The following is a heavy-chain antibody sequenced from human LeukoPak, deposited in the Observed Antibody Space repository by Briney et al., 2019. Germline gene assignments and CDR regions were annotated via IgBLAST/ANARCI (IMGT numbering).Heavy chain of an antibody. CDR3: ARDGYSSGWWDFDY. V-gene: IGHV3-33*01. D-gene: IGHD6-19*01. J-gene: IGHJ4*02. CDR1: GFTFSSYG. Sequence: PGGSLRLSCAASGFTFSSYGMHWVRQAPGKGLEWVAVIWYDGSNKYYADSVKGRFTISRDNSKNTLYLQINSLRAEDTAVYYCARDGYSSGWWDFDYWGQGTLVTVSS. CDR2: IWYDGSNK.